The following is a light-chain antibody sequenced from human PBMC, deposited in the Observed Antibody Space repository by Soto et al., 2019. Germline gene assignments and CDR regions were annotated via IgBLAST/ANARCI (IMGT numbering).Light chain of an antibody. Sequence: QSALAQPASVSGSPGQSIPISCSGTSSDIGAYDYVSWYHQHPGRAPKLIIYEVSHRFSTLSYRFSVSKSGNTAPLTTSGLQAEDEGDYFCTSFAPGRVYVFGSSTSVTVL. CDR1: SSDIGAYDY. V-gene: IGLV2-14*03. J-gene: IGLJ1*01. CDR3: TSFAPGRVYV. CDR2: EVS.